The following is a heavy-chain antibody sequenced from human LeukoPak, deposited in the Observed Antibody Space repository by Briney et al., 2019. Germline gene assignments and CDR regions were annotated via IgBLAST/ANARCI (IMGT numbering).Heavy chain of an antibody. CDR2: LSGSGITT. CDR3: AKGIYSSGWSYFDY. CDR1: GFTFSNAP. D-gene: IGHD6-19*01. V-gene: IGHV3-23*01. J-gene: IGHJ4*01. Sequence: GGSLRLSCAASGFTFSNAPKSWVRQAPGKGLEWVSTLSGSGITTYYADSVKGRFTISRDNSKNTLYLQMNSLRAEDTAVYYCAKGIYSSGWSYFDYWGHGTLVTVSS.